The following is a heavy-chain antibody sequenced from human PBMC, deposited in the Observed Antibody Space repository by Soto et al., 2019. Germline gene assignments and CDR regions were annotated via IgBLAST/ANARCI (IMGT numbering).Heavy chain of an antibody. V-gene: IGHV1-69*05. D-gene: IGHD1-1*01. J-gene: IGHJ4*02. CDR3: VRGERERLSLGGCADY. CDR1: GGTFSSYA. Sequence: ASVKVSCKASGGTFSSYAISWVRQAPGQGLEWMGGIIPIFGTANYAQKLQGRVTMTTDTSTSTAYMELRSLRSDDTAVYYCVRGERERLSLGGCADYWGQGTLVTVSS. CDR2: IIPIFGTA.